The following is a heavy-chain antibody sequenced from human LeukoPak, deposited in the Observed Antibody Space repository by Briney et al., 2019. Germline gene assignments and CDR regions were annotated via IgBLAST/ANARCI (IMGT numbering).Heavy chain of an antibody. J-gene: IGHJ4*02. CDR3: ARDPGGGGNSVVYDY. V-gene: IGHV1-69*04. CDR2: IIPILGIA. Sequence: SVKVSCKASGGTFSSYAISCVRQAPGQGLEWMGRIIPILGIANYAQKFQGRLTITADKSTSTAYMELSSLRSEDTAVYYCARDPGGGGNSVVYDYWGQGTLVTDSS. CDR1: GGTFSSYA. D-gene: IGHD4-23*01.